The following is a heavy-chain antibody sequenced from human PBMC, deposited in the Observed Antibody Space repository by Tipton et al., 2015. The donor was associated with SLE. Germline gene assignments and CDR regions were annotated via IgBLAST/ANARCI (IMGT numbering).Heavy chain of an antibody. Sequence: TLSLTCAVYGGSFSGYYWSWIRQPPGKGLEWIGSIYYSGSTYYNPSLKSRVTISVDTSKNQFSLKLSSVTAADTAVYYCARLTIFGVVIIGNYYYYMDVWGKGTTVTVSS. CDR3: ARLTIFGVVIIGNYYYYMDV. CDR2: IYYSGST. D-gene: IGHD3-3*01. J-gene: IGHJ6*03. V-gene: IGHV4-34*01. CDR1: GGSFSGYY.